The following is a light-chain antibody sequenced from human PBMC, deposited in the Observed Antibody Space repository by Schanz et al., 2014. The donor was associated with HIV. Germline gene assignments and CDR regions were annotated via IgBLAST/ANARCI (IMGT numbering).Light chain of an antibody. J-gene: IGKJ5*01. V-gene: IGKV1-39*01. CDR2: KAS. CDR1: QSISIY. CDR3: QQANSFPIT. Sequence: DIQMTQSPSSLSASVGDRVTITCRASQSISIYLNWYQQKPGKAPKLLIYKASSLESGVPSRFSGSGSGTEFTLTINSLQPEDFATYYCQQANSFPITFGQGTRLEIK.